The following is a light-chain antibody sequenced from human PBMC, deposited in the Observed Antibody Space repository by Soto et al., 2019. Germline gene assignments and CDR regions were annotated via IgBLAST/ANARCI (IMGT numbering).Light chain of an antibody. V-gene: IGLV1-40*01. J-gene: IGLJ2*01. CDR2: GNR. Sequence: QSVLTQPPSVSGAPGQRATISCTGSSSNIGAGYDVHWYQQLPGTAPKLLIHGNRNRPSGVPDRFSGSKSGTSASLAITGLQAEDEADYYCQSYDSSLSGSVFGGGTKVTVL. CDR3: QSYDSSLSGSV. CDR1: SSNIGAGYD.